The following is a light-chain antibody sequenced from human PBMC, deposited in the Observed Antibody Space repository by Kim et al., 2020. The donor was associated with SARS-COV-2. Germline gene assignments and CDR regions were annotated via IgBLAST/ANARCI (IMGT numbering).Light chain of an antibody. CDR1: DSDGGGYKY. J-gene: IGLJ3*02. CDR3: SSYTTLFTWV. CDR2: EVN. V-gene: IGLV2-14*01. Sequence: GRSSPISCSGTDSDGGGYKYVSWYQQHPGKSPKLLILEVNQRPSGVSDRFSGSKSGNTASLTISGLQIEDEADYYCSSYTTLFTWVFGGGTKVTVL.